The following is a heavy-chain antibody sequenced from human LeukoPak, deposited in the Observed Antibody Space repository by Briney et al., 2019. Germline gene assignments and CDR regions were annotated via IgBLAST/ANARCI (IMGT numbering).Heavy chain of an antibody. CDR1: GYSISSGYY. V-gene: IGHV4-38-2*02. CDR3: ARGGPVGNY. D-gene: IGHD1-26*01. CDR2: IYHSGST. J-gene: IGHJ4*02. Sequence: PSETLSLTCTVSGYSISSGYYWGWTRQPPGKGLEWIGNIYHSGSTYYNPSLKSRVNISVDTSRNQFSLKISSVTAADTAVYYCARGGPVGNYWGQGILVTVSS.